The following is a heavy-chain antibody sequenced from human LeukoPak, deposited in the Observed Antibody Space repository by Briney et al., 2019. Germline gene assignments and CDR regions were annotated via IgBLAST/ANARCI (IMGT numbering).Heavy chain of an antibody. Sequence: GASVKVFCKASGGTFSSYAISWVRQAPGQGLEWMGRIIPILGIANYAQKFQGRVTITADKSTSTAYMELSSLRSEDTAVYYCARDLPDYDSSGYYYYWGQGTLVTVSS. CDR1: GGTFSSYA. J-gene: IGHJ4*02. D-gene: IGHD3-22*01. CDR3: ARDLPDYDSSGYYYY. CDR2: IIPILGIA. V-gene: IGHV1-69*04.